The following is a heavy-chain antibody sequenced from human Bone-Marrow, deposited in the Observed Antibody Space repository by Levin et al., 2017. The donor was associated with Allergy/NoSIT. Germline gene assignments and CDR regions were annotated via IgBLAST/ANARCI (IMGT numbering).Heavy chain of an antibody. D-gene: IGHD4/OR15-4a*01. V-gene: IGHV3-53*01. Sequence: GGSLRLSCAVSGFTVSNNYMSWVRQAPGKGLEWVSLIYSDGTIDYADSVKGRFTISRDNSKNTLSLQMNSLTADDTAVYYCAGVPRRSYWGQGTLVTVSS. J-gene: IGHJ4*02. CDR3: AGVPRRSY. CDR1: GFTVSNNY. CDR2: IYSDGTI.